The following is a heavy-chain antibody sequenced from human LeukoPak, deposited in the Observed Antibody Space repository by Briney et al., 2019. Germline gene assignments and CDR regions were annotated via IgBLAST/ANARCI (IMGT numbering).Heavy chain of an antibody. CDR1: GFTFSSYS. CDR2: ISSSSSYI. J-gene: IGHJ4*02. CDR3: ASPGYRSRGDDY. D-gene: IGHD5-18*01. Sequence: PGGSLRLSCAASGFTFSSYSMNWVRQAPGKGLEWVSSISSSSSYIYYADSVKGRFTISRDNAKNSLYLQMNSLRAEDTGVYYCASPGYRSRGDDYWGQGTLVIVS. V-gene: IGHV3-21*01.